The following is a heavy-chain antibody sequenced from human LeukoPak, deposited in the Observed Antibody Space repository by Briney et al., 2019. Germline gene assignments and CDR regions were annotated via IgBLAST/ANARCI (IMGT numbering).Heavy chain of an antibody. CDR1: GFTFSSYS. CDR2: ISISSSTT. J-gene: IGHJ4*02. V-gene: IGHV3-48*01. Sequence: GGSLRLSCAASGFTFSSYSMNWVRQAPGKGLEWVSYISISSSTTYYADSVKGRFTISRDNAKNSLFLQMNSLRAEDTAVYYCARAGPLYYFDYWGQGTLVTVSS. CDR3: ARAGPLYYFDY.